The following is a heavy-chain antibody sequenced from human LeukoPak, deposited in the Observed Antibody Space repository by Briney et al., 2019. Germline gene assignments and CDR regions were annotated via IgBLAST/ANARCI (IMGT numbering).Heavy chain of an antibody. V-gene: IGHV1-18*01. CDR2: ISAYNGNA. CDR1: GYTFTNYG. CDR3: ARNVSNYGHDGFEI. J-gene: IGHJ3*02. Sequence: GASVKVSCKATGYTFTNYGITWVRQAPGQGLEWMGWISAYNGNANYAQKLQVRVTMTTDTSTSTAYMELRSLRSDDTAVYYCARNVSNYGHDGFEIWGQGTMVTVSS. D-gene: IGHD3-10*01.